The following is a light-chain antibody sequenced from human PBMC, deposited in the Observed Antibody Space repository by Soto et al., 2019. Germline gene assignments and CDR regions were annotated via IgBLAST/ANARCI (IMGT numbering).Light chain of an antibody. CDR2: DVS. CDR3: SSYSSSSTVV. CDR1: SSDVGGYND. V-gene: IGLV2-14*01. Sequence: QSALTQPASVSGSPGQSITSSCTGTSSDVGGYNDVSWYQQHPDKAPKLMIYDVSNRPSGVSNRFSGSKSGNTASLTISGLQAEVEADYYCSSYSSSSTVVFGGGTKVTVL. J-gene: IGLJ2*01.